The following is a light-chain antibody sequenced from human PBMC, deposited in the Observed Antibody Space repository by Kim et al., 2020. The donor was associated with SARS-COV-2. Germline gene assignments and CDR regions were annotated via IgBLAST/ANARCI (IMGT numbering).Light chain of an antibody. CDR1: KLGEKS. CDR2: QDT. CDR3: QTWDSITVV. J-gene: IGLJ2*01. V-gene: IGLV3-1*01. Sequence: SLSQGQTASITFTGDKLGEKSAFCYQQNPGQSPVLVIYQDTKRPSGIPERFSGSNSGNTATLTISGTQAMDEADYYCQTWDSITVVFGGGTQLTVL.